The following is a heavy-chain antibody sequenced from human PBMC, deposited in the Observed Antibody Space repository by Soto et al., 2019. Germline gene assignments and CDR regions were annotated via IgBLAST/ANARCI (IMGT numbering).Heavy chain of an antibody. CDR3: VRHGQAGGDRGLDV. CDR2: VDFTKST. CDR1: GGSIGNRNYY. D-gene: IGHD6-19*01. J-gene: IGHJ6*01. Sequence: QLQESGPGLLRPSETLSLTCVVSGGSIGNRNYYWGWVRQFPQQGLEWLGCVDFTKSTYYKSSIKGRVSISMDVSKNQFGLTLPSVTATDSALYDCVRHGQAGGDRGLDVWGRG. V-gene: IGHV4-39*01.